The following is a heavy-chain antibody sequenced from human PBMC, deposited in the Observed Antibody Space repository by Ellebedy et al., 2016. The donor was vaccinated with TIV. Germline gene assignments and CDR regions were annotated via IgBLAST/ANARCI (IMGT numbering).Heavy chain of an antibody. CDR1: EFTFSDNY. V-gene: IGHV3-11*06. Sequence: PGGSLRLSCAASEFTFSDNYMSWIRQAPGTGLEWISYISPSSTYTKYADSVKGRFTIARDNAKNSLSLQMNSRRAEYTAVYYCARDHGGVWGAYYFDYWGQGSLVTVSP. D-gene: IGHD2-8*02. CDR2: ISPSSTYT. CDR3: ARDHGGVWGAYYFDY. J-gene: IGHJ4*02.